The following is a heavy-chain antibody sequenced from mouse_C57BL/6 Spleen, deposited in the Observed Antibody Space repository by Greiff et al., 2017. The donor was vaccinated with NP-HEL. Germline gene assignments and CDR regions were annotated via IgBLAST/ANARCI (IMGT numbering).Heavy chain of an antibody. CDR1: GYSFTDYN. CDR3: ASEGDYDYGYDAMDY. CDR2: INPNYGTT. J-gene: IGHJ4*01. D-gene: IGHD2-4*01. V-gene: IGHV1-39*01. Sequence: EVQLVESGPELVKPGASVKISCKASGYSFTDYNMNWVKQSNGKSLEWIGVINPNYGTTSYNQKFKGKATLTVDQSSSTAYMQLNSLTSEDSAVYYCASEGDYDYGYDAMDYWGQGTSVTVSS.